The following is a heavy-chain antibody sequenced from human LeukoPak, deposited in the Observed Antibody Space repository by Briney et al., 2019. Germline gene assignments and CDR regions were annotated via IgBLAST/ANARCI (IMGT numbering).Heavy chain of an antibody. CDR3: ARLGRSYYDSSGYFYAFDI. D-gene: IGHD3-22*01. J-gene: IGHJ3*02. Sequence: GGSLRLSCAASGFTVSSNYMSWVRQAPGKELDWVSVIYIGGSTYYADSVKGRFTISRDNSKNTLYLQMNSLRAEDTAVYYCARLGRSYYDSSGYFYAFDIWGQGTMVTVSS. V-gene: IGHV3-53*01. CDR1: GFTVSSNY. CDR2: IYIGGST.